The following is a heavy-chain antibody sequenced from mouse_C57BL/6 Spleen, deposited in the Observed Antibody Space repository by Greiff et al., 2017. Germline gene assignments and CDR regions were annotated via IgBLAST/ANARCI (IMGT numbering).Heavy chain of an antibody. CDR2: ISDGGSYT. V-gene: IGHV5-4*01. CDR1: GFTFSSYA. J-gene: IGHJ4*01. CDR3: ARDTVRDYYAMDY. D-gene: IGHD1-1*01. Sequence: EVKVVESGGGLVKPGGSLKLSCAASGFTFSSYAMSWVRQTPEKRLEWVATISDGGSYTYYPDNVKGRFTISRDNAKNNLYLQMSHLKSEDTAMYYCARDTVRDYYAMDYWGQGTSVTVSS.